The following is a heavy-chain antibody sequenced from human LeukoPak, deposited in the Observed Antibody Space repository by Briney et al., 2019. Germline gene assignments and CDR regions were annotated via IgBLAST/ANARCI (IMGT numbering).Heavy chain of an antibody. CDR1: GGSISSYY. Sequence: PSETLSLTCTVSGGSISSYYWSWIRQPAGKGLEWIGRIYTSGSTNYNPSLKSRVTMSVDTSKNQFSLKLSSVTAADTAVYYCARVKSAYSSGWSWFWDYWGQGTLVTVSS. V-gene: IGHV4-4*07. CDR3: ARVKSAYSSGWSWFWDY. J-gene: IGHJ4*02. D-gene: IGHD6-19*01. CDR2: IYTSGST.